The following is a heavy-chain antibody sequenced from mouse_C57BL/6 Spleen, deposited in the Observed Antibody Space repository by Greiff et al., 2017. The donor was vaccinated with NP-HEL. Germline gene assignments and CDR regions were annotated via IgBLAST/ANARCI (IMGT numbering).Heavy chain of an antibody. CDR3: ARETYYSGAY. V-gene: IGHV5-4*01. D-gene: IGHD2-12*01. CDR1: GFTFSSYA. J-gene: IGHJ3*01. CDR2: ISDGGSYT. Sequence: EVHLVESGGGLVKPGGSLKLSCAASGFTFSSYAMSWVRQTPEKRLEWVATISDGGSYTYYPDNVKGRFTISRDNAKNNLYLQMSHLKSEDTAMYYCARETYYSGAYWGQGTLVTVSA.